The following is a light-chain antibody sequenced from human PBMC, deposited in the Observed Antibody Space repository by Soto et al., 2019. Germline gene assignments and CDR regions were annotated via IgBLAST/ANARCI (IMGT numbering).Light chain of an antibody. Sequence: DIQMTQSPSSLSASVGDIVTISCRAIQAMNNYLAWYQQKPGKAPKRLIDDASTVQSGGPSRFSASGSGTDFTRTISSRLPEDDATYYCQKHISSPPVTVGPGTKVGV. CDR1: QAMNNY. CDR2: DAS. CDR3: QKHISSPPVT. J-gene: IGKJ3*01. V-gene: IGKV1-27*01.